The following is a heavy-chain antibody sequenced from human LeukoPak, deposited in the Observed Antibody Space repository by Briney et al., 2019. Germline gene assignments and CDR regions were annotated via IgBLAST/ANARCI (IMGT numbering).Heavy chain of an antibody. V-gene: IGHV1-69*04. CDR2: IIPILGIA. Sequence: SVKVSCKASGGTFSSYAISWVRQSPGQGLEWMGRIIPILGIANYAQKFQGRVTITADKSTSTAYMELSSLRSEDTAVYYCARGLSYSGYETDYWGQGTLVTVSS. CDR1: GGTFSSYA. CDR3: ARGLSYSGYETDY. D-gene: IGHD5-12*01. J-gene: IGHJ4*02.